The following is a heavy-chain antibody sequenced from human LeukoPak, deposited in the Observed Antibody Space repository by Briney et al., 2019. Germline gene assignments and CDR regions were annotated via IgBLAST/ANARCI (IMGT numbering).Heavy chain of an antibody. CDR2: IYYSGST. D-gene: IGHD3-3*01. CDR1: GGPISSSSYY. V-gene: IGHV4-39*01. CDR3: ARRIPAYDFWSGYYRYAFDI. Sequence: SETLSLTCTVSGGPISSSSYYWGWIRQPPGKGLEWIGSIYYSGSTYYNPPLKSRVTISVDTSKNQFSLKLSSVTAADTAVYYCARRIPAYDFWSGYYRYAFDIWGQGTMVTVSS. J-gene: IGHJ3*02.